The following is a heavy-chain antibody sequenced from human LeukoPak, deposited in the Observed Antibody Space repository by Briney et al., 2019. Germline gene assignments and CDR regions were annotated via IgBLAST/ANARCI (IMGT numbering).Heavy chain of an antibody. D-gene: IGHD6-13*01. J-gene: IGHJ4*02. CDR1: GFTFDDYA. Sequence: PGGSLRLSCAASGFTFDDYAMHWVRQAPGKGLEWVSGITWNSDSMGYADSVKGRFTISRDNAQNSLYLQMNSLRPEDTALYYCAKGGGGSSWYHFDYWGQGTLVTVSS. CDR3: AKGGGGSSWYHFDY. V-gene: IGHV3-9*01. CDR2: ITWNSDSM.